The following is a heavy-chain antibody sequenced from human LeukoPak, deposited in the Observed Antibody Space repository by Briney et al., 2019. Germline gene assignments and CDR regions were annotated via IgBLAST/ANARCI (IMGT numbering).Heavy chain of an antibody. J-gene: IGHJ4*02. V-gene: IGHV1-18*01. CDR2: ISAYNGNT. CDR3: ARDGGLGWFGELFFDGVDY. Sequence: ASVKVSCKASGYTFSSYGISWVGQAPGQGLEWMGWISAYNGNTNYAQKLQGRVTMTPDTSTSTAYMELRSLRYDHTDVYYCARDGGLGWFGELFFDGVDYWGEGTLVTVSS. CDR1: GYTFSSYG. D-gene: IGHD3-10*01.